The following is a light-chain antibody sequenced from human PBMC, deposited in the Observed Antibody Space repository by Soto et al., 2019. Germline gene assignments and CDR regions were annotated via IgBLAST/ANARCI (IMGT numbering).Light chain of an antibody. CDR3: QQYGNSPIT. Sequence: EIVVTQSPATLSLSRGERATLSCRASERIYSAYLGWYQPKPGQAPRLLIYGTSSRATGIPDRFSGSGSGTDFTLTISRLEPEDFAVYYCQQYGNSPITFGQGTRREIK. CDR1: ERIYSAY. CDR2: GTS. J-gene: IGKJ5*01. V-gene: IGKV3-20*01.